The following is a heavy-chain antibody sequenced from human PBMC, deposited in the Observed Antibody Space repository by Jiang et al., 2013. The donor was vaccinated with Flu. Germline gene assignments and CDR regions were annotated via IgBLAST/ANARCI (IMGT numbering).Heavy chain of an antibody. CDR1: GFTFSSYA. CDR2: ISGSGGST. CDR3: AKDTILGSYYLFGSDY. V-gene: IGHV3-23*01. J-gene: IGHJ4*02. Sequence: VQLLESGGGLVQPGGSLRLSCAASGFTFSSYAMSWVRQAPGKGLEWVSAISGSGGSTYYADSVKGRFTISRDNSKNTLYLQMNSLRAEDTAVYYCAKDTILGSYYLFGSDYWGQGTLVTVSS. D-gene: IGHD1-26*01.